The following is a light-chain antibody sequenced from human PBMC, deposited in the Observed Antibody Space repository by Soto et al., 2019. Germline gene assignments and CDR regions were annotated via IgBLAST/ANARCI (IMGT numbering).Light chain of an antibody. CDR2: EVS. J-gene: IGLJ2*01. Sequence: QSALTQPASVSGSPGQAITISCTGTSSDVGGYDYVSWYQQHPGKAPKLKIYEVSTRPAGVSNRFSGSKSGNTASLTISGLQAEDEADYYCSSYTVSSTSHVVFGGGTKLTVL. CDR3: SSYTVSSTSHVV. V-gene: IGLV2-14*01. CDR1: SSDVGGYDY.